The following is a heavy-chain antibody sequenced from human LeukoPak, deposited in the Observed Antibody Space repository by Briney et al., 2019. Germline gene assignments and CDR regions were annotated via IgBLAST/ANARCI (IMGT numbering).Heavy chain of an antibody. J-gene: IGHJ4*02. CDR1: GFTFSSYW. CDR2: INSDGSRT. Sequence: PGGCLRLSCAASGFTFSSYWMQWVRQPPGKGLVWVSHINSDGSRTRYADSVKGRFTISRDSAKNTLYLQMNSLRAEDTAVYYCVRAASCGGDCYYYFDSWGPGTLVTVSS. D-gene: IGHD2-21*02. CDR3: VRAASCGGDCYYYFDS. V-gene: IGHV3-74*01.